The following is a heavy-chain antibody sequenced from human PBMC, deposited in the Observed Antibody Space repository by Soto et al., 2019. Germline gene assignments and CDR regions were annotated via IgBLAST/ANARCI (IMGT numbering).Heavy chain of an antibody. Sequence: QLQLVQSGTEVKNPGASVKVSCKASGFTFPGFGITWVRQAPGQGLEWMGWITASNGNTNYAQNLQGRVTMTTDTSTSTAYMELWRLRSDDTAVYYCARGYSYGSYWYFDLWGRGTLVTGSS. D-gene: IGHD5-18*01. CDR1: GFTFPGFG. CDR2: ITASNGNT. CDR3: ARGYSYGSYWYFDL. V-gene: IGHV1-18*04. J-gene: IGHJ2*01.